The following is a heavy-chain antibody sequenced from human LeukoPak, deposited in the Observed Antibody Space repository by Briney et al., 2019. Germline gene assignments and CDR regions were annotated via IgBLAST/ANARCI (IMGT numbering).Heavy chain of an antibody. CDR2: IYSGGST. D-gene: IGHD3-22*01. CDR3: ARGGGYYYFDY. J-gene: IGHJ4*02. V-gene: IGHV3-53*01. Sequence: LXLSXXXSGFXXXSNYMSWVRQAPGKGLEWVSVIYSGGSTYYADSVKGRFTISRDNSKNTLYLQMNSLRAEDTAVYYCARGGGYYYFDYWGQGTLVTVSS. CDR1: GFXXXSNY.